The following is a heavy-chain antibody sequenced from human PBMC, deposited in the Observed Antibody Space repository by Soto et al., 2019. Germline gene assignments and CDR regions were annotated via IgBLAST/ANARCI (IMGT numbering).Heavy chain of an antibody. J-gene: IGHJ6*03. CDR3: ANLAKNYYHYMDV. CDR1: GFSFSDYY. D-gene: IGHD1-26*01. CDR2: ISTSGSST. Sequence: QVQLVESGGGLVKPGGSLRLSCAASGFSFSDYYMSWIRQAPGKGLEWVSLISTSGSSTDYADSVKGRFTISRDNAKNSLSLHMNSLRAEDTAVYYCANLAKNYYHYMDVWGKGTTVTVSS. V-gene: IGHV3-11*01.